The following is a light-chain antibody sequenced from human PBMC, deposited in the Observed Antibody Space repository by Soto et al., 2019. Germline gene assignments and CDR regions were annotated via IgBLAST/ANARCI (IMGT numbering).Light chain of an antibody. CDR1: SSNVGGYNY. CDR2: DVT. CDR3: CSYAGTYTSCV. Sequence: QSALTQPRSVSGSPGQSVTISCTGTSSNVGGYNYVSWFQQHPGKVPKLLIYDVTKRPSGVPDRFSGSKSGNTASLTISGLQAEDEADYYCCSYAGTYTSCVFGSGTKLTVL. V-gene: IGLV2-11*01. J-gene: IGLJ1*01.